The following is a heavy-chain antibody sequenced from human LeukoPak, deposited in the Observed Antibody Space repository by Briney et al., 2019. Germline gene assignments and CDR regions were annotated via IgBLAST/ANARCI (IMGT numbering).Heavy chain of an antibody. CDR1: GRSFSGYY. D-gene: IGHD1-26*01. CDR2: INHSGST. CDR3: ARVVSTASYSPYYYYYGMDV. J-gene: IGHJ6*02. Sequence: SETLSLTCAVYGRSFSGYYWSWIRQPPGKGLEWIGEINHSGSTNYNPSLKSRVTISVDTSKNQFSLKLSSVTAADTAVYYCARVVSTASYSPYYYYYGMDVWGQGTTVTVSS. V-gene: IGHV4-34*01.